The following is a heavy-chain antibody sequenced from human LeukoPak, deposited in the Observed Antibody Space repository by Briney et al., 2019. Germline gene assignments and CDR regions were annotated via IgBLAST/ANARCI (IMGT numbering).Heavy chain of an antibody. J-gene: IGHJ4*02. V-gene: IGHV3-23*01. CDR3: AKARGWELENFDY. CDR2: IYGSGGST. Sequence: PGGRLRLSCAASGFTFSSYAMSWVRQAPGKGLEWVSAIYGSGGSTYYADSVKGRFTISRDNSKNTLYLQMNSLRAEGTAVYYCAKARGWELENFDYWGQGTLVTVSS. CDR1: GFTFSSYA. D-gene: IGHD1-26*01.